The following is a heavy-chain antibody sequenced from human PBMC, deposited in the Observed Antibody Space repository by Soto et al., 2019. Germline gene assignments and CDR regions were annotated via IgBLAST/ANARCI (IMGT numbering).Heavy chain of an antibody. Sequence: QVQLVQSGAEVKKPGASVKVSCKASGYTFNSYGITWVRQAPGQGLEWMGWFSAYNGNTNYAQNLQGRVTMTTDTSTSTAYMELRSLRSDDTAVYYCAIYQYDIFTGYYSGDAFAIWGQGTMVTVSS. V-gene: IGHV1-18*01. CDR1: GYTFNSYG. CDR3: AIYQYDIFTGYYSGDAFAI. D-gene: IGHD3-9*01. CDR2: FSAYNGNT. J-gene: IGHJ3*02.